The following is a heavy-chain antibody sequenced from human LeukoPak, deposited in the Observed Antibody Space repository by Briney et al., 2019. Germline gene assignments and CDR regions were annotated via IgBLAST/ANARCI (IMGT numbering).Heavy chain of an antibody. CDR2: ISAYNGNT. D-gene: IGHD2-21*02. CDR1: GYTFTSYG. J-gene: IGHJ4*02. Sequence: ASVKVSCKASGYTFTSYGICWVRQAPGQGLEWMGWISAYNGNTNYAQKLQGRVTMTTDTSTSTAYMELRSLRSDDTAVYYCARTQRVPYCGGDCYLASFDYWGQGTLVTVSS. V-gene: IGHV1-18*01. CDR3: ARTQRVPYCGGDCYLASFDY.